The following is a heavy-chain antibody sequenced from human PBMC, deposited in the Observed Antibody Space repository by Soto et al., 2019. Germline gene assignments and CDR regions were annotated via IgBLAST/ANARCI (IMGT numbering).Heavy chain of an antibody. J-gene: IGHJ6*03. Sequence: SETLSLTCTVSGGPISSYYWSWIRQPPGKGLEWIGYIYYSGSTNYNPSLKSRVTISVDTSKNQFSLKLSSVTAADTAVYYCARVLNDYYYMDVSGKGTTVTVSS. CDR3: ARVLNDYYYMDV. CDR1: GGPISSYY. V-gene: IGHV4-59*01. CDR2: IYYSGST.